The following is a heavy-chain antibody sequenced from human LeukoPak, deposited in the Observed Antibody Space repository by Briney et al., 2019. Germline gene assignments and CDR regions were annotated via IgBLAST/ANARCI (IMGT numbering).Heavy chain of an antibody. D-gene: IGHD6-19*01. V-gene: IGHV1-18*01. Sequence: ASVKVSCKASGYNLSKYDISWVRQAPGQGLEWTGWISVHNGSPNYAQKLQGRVTMTTDTSTSTHYMELRSLRSDDTAVYYCARDVGAVAGYNFDYWGQGTLVTVSS. CDR2: ISVHNGSP. J-gene: IGHJ4*02. CDR3: ARDVGAVAGYNFDY. CDR1: GYNLSKYD.